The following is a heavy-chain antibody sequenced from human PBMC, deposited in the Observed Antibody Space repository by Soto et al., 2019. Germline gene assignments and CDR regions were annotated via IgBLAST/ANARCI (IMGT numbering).Heavy chain of an antibody. D-gene: IGHD3-10*01. Sequence: GGSLRLSCAASGFTFSSYWMSWVRQAPGKGLEWVANIKQDGSEKYYVDSVKGRFTISRDNAKNSLYLQMNSLRAEDTAVYYCARDVVRGVIGTFDYWGQGTLVTVSS. CDR1: GFTFSSYW. J-gene: IGHJ4*02. CDR3: ARDVVRGVIGTFDY. CDR2: IKQDGSEK. V-gene: IGHV3-7*04.